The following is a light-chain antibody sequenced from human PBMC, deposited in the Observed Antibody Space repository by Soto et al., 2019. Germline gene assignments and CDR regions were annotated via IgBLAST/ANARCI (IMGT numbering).Light chain of an antibody. Sequence: QSALTQPASVSGSPGQSITISCTGTSSDLGGYNYVSWYQQHPGKAPKLIIYEVSNRPSGVSNRFSGSKSGNTASLTISGLQAEDEADYYCSSYSGSSTLVVFGGGTKVTVL. CDR3: SSYSGSSTLVV. CDR2: EVS. V-gene: IGLV2-14*01. CDR1: SSDLGGYNY. J-gene: IGLJ2*01.